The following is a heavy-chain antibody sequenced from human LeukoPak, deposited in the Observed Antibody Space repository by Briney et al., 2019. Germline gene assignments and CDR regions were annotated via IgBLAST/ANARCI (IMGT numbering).Heavy chain of an antibody. D-gene: IGHD1-26*01. V-gene: IGHV5-51*01. J-gene: IGHJ4*02. CDR2: IYPGDSDT. CDR3: ARSPAEVGATGYFDY. Sequence: GESLKISCKGSGYSFTSYWIAWVRQMPGKGLEWMGIIYPGDSDTRYSPSFQGQVTISADKSISTAYLQWSSLKASDTATYYCARSPAEVGATGYFDYWGQGTLVTVSS. CDR1: GYSFTSYW.